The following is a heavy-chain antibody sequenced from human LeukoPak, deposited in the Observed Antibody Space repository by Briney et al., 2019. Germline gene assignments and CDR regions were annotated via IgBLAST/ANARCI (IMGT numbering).Heavy chain of an antibody. CDR2: IYYSGST. V-gene: IGHV4-61*01. CDR1: GGSVSSGSYY. Sequence: TSETLSLTCTVSGGSVSSGSYYWSWIRQPPGKGLEWIGYIYYSGSTNYNPSLKSRVTISVDTSKNQFSLKLSSVTAADTAVYYCARDQAATRWFDPWGQGTLVTVSS. D-gene: IGHD2-15*01. J-gene: IGHJ5*02. CDR3: ARDQAATRWFDP.